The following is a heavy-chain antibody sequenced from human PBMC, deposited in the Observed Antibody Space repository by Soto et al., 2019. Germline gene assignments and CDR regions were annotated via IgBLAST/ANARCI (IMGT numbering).Heavy chain of an antibody. CDR2: ISAYSGNT. CDR1: DYTFTSYG. CDR3: ARVRLELQDYYGMDV. J-gene: IGHJ6*02. D-gene: IGHD1-7*01. V-gene: IGHV1-18*01. Sequence: GASVKVSCKATDYTFTSYGISWVRQAPGQGLEWMGWISAYSGNTNYAPKIQGRVTMTTVTSTSTAYMELRSLRSDDTAVYYCARVRLELQDYYGMDVWGQGTTVTV.